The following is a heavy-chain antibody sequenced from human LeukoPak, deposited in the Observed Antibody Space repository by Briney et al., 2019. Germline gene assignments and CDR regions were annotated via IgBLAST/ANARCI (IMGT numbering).Heavy chain of an antibody. D-gene: IGHD1-7*01. CDR2: IIPIFGTA. J-gene: IGHJ5*02. CDR3: ARDQNYPYNWFDP. Sequence: SVKVSCKASGGTFSSYAISWVRQASGQGLEWMGGIIPIFGTANYAQKFQGRVTITADKSTSTAYMELSSLRSEDTAVYYCARDQNYPYNWFDPWGQGTLVTVSS. CDR1: GGTFSSYA. V-gene: IGHV1-69*06.